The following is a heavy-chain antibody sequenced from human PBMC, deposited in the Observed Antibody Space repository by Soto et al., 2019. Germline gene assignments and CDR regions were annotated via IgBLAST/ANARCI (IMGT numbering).Heavy chain of an antibody. CDR1: GYTFTSYG. Sequence: VKVSCKASGYTFTSYGISWVRQAPGQGLEWMGWISAYNGNTNYAQKLQGRVTMTTDTSTSTAYMELRSLRSDDTAVYYRARIPLRCSGGIGGVGGGYWGQGTLVTVSS. CDR3: ARIPLRCSGGIGGVGGGY. V-gene: IGHV1-18*01. CDR2: ISAYNGNT. D-gene: IGHD2-15*01. J-gene: IGHJ4*02.